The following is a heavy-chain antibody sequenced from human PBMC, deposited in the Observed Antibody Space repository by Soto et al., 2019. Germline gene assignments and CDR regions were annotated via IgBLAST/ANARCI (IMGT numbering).Heavy chain of an antibody. CDR3: AKRNWGGWYFKL. J-gene: IGHJ2*01. D-gene: IGHD7-27*01. V-gene: IGHV3-23*01. Sequence: PGGSLRLSCAASGFTFSSYAMSWVRQAPGKRLEWVSVISGSGGSTYYADSVKGRFTISSDNSKNTLYLQMNSLRAEDTALYGGAKRNWGGWYFKLWGRGTLVTVCS. CDR2: ISGSGGST. CDR1: GFTFSSYA.